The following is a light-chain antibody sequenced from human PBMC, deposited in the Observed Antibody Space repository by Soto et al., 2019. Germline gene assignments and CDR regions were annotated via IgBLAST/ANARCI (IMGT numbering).Light chain of an antibody. CDR2: EVS. CDR1: SSDVGGSNY. J-gene: IGLJ3*02. V-gene: IGLV2-14*01. CDR3: SSYTSSRTLV. Sequence: QSALPQPASVSGSPGQSITISCTGTSSDVGGSNYVSWYQQHPGKVPKLMIYEVSNRPSGVYNRFSGSKSGNTAFLTISGLQAEDEADYYCSSYTSSRTLVFGGGTKVTVL.